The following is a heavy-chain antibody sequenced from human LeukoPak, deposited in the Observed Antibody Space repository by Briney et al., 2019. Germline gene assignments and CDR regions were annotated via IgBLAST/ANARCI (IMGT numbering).Heavy chain of an antibody. CDR3: ARVRGGDCSSTSCSYWPFDY. D-gene: IGHD2-2*01. Sequence: ASVKVSCKASGGTFSSYAISWVRQAPGQGREWMGGIIPIFGTANYAQKLQGRVTITADESTSTAYMELSSLRSEDTAVYYCARVRGGDCSSTSCSYWPFDYWGQGTLVTVSS. J-gene: IGHJ4*02. V-gene: IGHV1-69*13. CDR2: IIPIFGTA. CDR1: GGTFSSYA.